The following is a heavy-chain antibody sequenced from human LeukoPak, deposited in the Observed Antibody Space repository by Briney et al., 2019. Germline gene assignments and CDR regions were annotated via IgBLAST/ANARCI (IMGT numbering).Heavy chain of an antibody. J-gene: IGHJ3*02. CDR2: IYYSGST. CDR3: AREATGTGDSSGYYPQDAFDI. V-gene: IGHV4-59*01. D-gene: IGHD3-22*01. Sequence: SETLSLTCTVSGGSNSSYYWSWIRQRPGKGLEWIGYIYYSGSTNYNPSLKSRVTISVDTSKNQFSLKLSSVTAADTAVYYCAREATGTGDSSGYYPQDAFDIWGQGTMVTVSS. CDR1: GGSNSSYY.